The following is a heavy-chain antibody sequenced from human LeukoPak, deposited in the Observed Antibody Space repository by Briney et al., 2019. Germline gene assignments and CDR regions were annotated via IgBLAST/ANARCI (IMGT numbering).Heavy chain of an antibody. CDR1: GFAFNTIA. CDR2: SSAGGVST. V-gene: IGHV3-23*01. CDR3: AKSESTRHPLHY. D-gene: IGHD5/OR15-5a*01. J-gene: IGHJ4*02. Sequence: GGSLSLSCALPGFAFNTIAISWARQPQGKGLEWVSTSSAGGVSTYYADSVKRIFSIAGDNSLNTLYLQINSLRAEDTAVYYCAKSESTRHPLHYWGQGPGLSVSP.